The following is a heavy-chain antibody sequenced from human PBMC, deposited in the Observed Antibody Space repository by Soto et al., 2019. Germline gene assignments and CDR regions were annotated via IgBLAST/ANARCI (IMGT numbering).Heavy chain of an antibody. J-gene: IGHJ3*02. CDR2: ISDSGSYI. CDR1: GFTFSSYT. CDR3: ARGEASSDI. Sequence: GGSLRLSCAASGFTFSSYTMSWVRQAPGKGLEWVSSISDSGSYIYYADSVKGRFTVSRDNAKNSLYLQMNSLGAEDTAIFYCARGEASSDIWGQGTMVTVSS. V-gene: IGHV3-21*01.